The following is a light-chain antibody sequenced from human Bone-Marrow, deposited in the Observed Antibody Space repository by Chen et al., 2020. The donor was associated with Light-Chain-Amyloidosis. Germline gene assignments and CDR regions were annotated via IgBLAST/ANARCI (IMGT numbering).Light chain of an antibody. CDR1: NSNIGSNT. CDR3: ASWDDSLNVWV. Sequence: QSALTQPPSASGTPGQRVTISCSGRNSNIGSNTVNWYQQVPGKDPKLLSYTGRFSGSKSGTSASLAISGLRSEDEADYYCASWDDSLNVWVFGGGTKVTVL. J-gene: IGLJ3*02. V-gene: IGLV1-44*01.